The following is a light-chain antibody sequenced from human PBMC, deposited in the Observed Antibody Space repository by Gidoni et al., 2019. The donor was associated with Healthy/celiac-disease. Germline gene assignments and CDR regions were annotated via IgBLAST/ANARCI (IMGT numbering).Light chain of an antibody. CDR2: DAC. Sequence: ELVLTQSPATLSLSPGERATLSCRASQSVSSYLAWYQQKPGQAPRLLIYDACNRATGIPARFSGSGSGTDFTLTISSLEPEDFAVYYCQQRSNWPCSFGQGTKLEIK. J-gene: IGKJ2*04. CDR1: QSVSSY. V-gene: IGKV3-11*01. CDR3: QQRSNWPCS.